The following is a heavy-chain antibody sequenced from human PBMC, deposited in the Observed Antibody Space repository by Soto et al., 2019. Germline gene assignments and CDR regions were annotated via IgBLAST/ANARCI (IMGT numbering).Heavy chain of an antibody. J-gene: IGHJ6*02. CDR3: ARVGKDLLLTLYHDYYGMDV. D-gene: IGHD2-15*01. CDR1: GFTFSSYA. CDR2: VSSSNSTI. Sequence: EVQLVESGGGLVQPGGSLRLSCAASGFTFSSYAMNWVRQAPGKGLEWVSYVSSSNSTIHYADSVKGRFTSSRDNAKKSLYLQRNILRDEDTAVYYCARVGKDLLLTLYHDYYGMDVWGQGTTVTVSS. V-gene: IGHV3-48*02.